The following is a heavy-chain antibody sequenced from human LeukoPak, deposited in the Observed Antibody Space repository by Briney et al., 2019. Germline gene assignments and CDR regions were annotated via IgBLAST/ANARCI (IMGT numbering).Heavy chain of an antibody. Sequence: GGSLRLSCAASGFTLSSYGMHWVRQAPGKGLEWVAVIWYDGSNKYYADSVKGRFTISRDNFKNTLYLQMNSLTAEDTAVHYCAKDLGPRTTVTPVVFDYWGQGTLVTVSS. CDR2: IWYDGSNK. V-gene: IGHV3-33*06. CDR3: AKDLGPRTTVTPVVFDY. J-gene: IGHJ4*02. CDR1: GFTLSSYG. D-gene: IGHD4-17*01.